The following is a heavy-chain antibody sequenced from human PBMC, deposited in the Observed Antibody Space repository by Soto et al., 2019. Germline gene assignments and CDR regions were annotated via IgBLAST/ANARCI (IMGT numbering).Heavy chain of an antibody. D-gene: IGHD5-18*01. V-gene: IGHV4-4*02. CDR3: AGLSVDTNIDDY. CDR2: IYHSGIT. Sequence: PSETLSLTCAVSGGSISSRNWWSWVRQPPGKGLEWIGEIYHSGITNYNPSLKSRVTISLDKSKNQFSLKLTSVTAADTAVYYCAGLSVDTNIDDYWGQGTLVTVSS. J-gene: IGHJ4*02. CDR1: GGSISSRNW.